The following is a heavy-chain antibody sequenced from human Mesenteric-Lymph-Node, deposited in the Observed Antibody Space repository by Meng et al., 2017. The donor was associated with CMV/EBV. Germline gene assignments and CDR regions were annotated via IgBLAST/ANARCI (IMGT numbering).Heavy chain of an antibody. J-gene: IGHJ6*02. CDR1: GFTFSSYA. V-gene: IGHV4-34*01. D-gene: IGHD2-2*01. Sequence: GSLRLSCVASGFTFSSYAMSWVRQPPGKGLEWIGEINHSGSTNYNPSLKSRVTISVDTSKNQFSLKLSSVTAADTAVYYCARGLRGYCSSTSCPKGGMDVWGQGTTVTVSS. CDR2: INHSGST. CDR3: ARGLRGYCSSTSCPKGGMDV.